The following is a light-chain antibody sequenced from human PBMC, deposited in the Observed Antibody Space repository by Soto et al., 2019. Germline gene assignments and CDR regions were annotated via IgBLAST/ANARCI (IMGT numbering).Light chain of an antibody. Sequence: EIVLTQSPGTLSLSPGEGATLSCRASQSVSSSYFTWYQHKPGQAPRLLIYGASSRATGIPDRFSGSGSGTDFTLTISRLEPEDFAVYYCQQYGSSPYTFGQGTKLEIK. CDR2: GAS. J-gene: IGKJ2*01. V-gene: IGKV3-20*01. CDR3: QQYGSSPYT. CDR1: QSVSSSY.